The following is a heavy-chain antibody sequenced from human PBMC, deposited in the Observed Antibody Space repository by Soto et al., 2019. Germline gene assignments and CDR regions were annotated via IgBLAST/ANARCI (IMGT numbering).Heavy chain of an antibody. Sequence: QVHLVESGGGVVQSGTSLRLSCAASGFTFSRYGMHWVRQAPDKGLEWVAVIWYDGSKKYFADSVKGRFTISRDNDKNTVVLQMNSLRVEDTAVYYCARGSDGSGNFLDYWGQGSLVTVSS. CDR1: GFTFSRYG. CDR2: IWYDGSKK. CDR3: ARGSDGSGNFLDY. J-gene: IGHJ4*02. V-gene: IGHV3-33*01. D-gene: IGHD3-10*01.